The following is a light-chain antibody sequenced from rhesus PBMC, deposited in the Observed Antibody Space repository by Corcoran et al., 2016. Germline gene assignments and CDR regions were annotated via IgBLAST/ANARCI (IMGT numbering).Light chain of an antibody. J-gene: IGKJ1*01. CDR1: QDIGRY. Sequence: DIQMTQSSSSLSASVGDTVTITCRASQDIGRYLNWIQKKPGKAPKLLINTASSLESGVPSGLSGSGSGTEFTLTISSLQPEEFASYCCLQHKSYPRTFGQGTKVEIK. CDR3: LQHKSYPRT. V-gene: IGKV1-28*02. CDR2: TAS.